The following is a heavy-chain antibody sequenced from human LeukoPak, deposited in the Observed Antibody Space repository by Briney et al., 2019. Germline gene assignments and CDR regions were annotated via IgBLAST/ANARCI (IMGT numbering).Heavy chain of an antibody. Sequence: GGSLRLSCAASGFTFSSYGMHWVRQAPGKGLEWVAVIWYDGSNKYYADSVKGRFTISRDNSKNTLYLQMNSLRAEDTAVYYCAREYNTQGGDYYYYGMDVWGQGTTVTVSS. CDR2: IWYDGSNK. CDR1: GFTFSSYG. CDR3: AREYNTQGGDYYYYGMDV. V-gene: IGHV3-33*01. J-gene: IGHJ6*02. D-gene: IGHD1-20*01.